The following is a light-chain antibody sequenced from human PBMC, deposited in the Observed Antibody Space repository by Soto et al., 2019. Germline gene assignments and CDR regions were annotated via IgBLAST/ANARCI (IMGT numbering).Light chain of an antibody. CDR3: SSYAGSTPYV. CDR2: EVS. Sequence: LTQPPSASGSPGQSVTISCTGTSSDVGGYNYVSWYQQHPGKAPKLMIYEVSKRPSGVPDRFSGSKSGNTASLTVSGLQAEDEADYYCSSYAGSTPYVFGTGTKVTVL. V-gene: IGLV2-8*01. J-gene: IGLJ1*01. CDR1: SSDVGGYNY.